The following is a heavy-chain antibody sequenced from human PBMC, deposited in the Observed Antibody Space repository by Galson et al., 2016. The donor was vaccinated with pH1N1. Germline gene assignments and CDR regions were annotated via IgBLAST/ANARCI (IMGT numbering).Heavy chain of an antibody. CDR2: IIPIFDTP. Sequence: SVKVSCKASGGTFSSYGISWVRQAPGQGLEWMGGIIPIFDTPKYAQKFQGRVTITADESTSTAYMELSSLRSEDTAVYYCAREDYYDVDLSDWYFDLWGRGTPVTVSS. CDR1: GGTFSSYG. J-gene: IGHJ2*01. CDR3: AREDYYDVDLSDWYFDL. V-gene: IGHV1-69*13. D-gene: IGHD3-22*01.